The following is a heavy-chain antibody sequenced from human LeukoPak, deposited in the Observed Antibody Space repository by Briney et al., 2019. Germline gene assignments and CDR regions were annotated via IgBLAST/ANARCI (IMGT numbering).Heavy chain of an antibody. Sequence: VASVKVSCKASGYTFTGYYMHWVRQAPGQGLEWMGWINPNSGGTNYAQKFQDRVSMTRDTSISTAYMQLSRLRSDDTAVYYCARSPHILTGENFDFWGQGTLLTVSS. CDR2: INPNSGGT. J-gene: IGHJ4*02. D-gene: IGHD3-9*01. CDR3: ARSPHILTGENFDF. V-gene: IGHV1-2*02. CDR1: GYTFTGYY.